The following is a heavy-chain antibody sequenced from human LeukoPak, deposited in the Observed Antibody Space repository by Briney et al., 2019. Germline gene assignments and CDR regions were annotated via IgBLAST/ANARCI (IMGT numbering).Heavy chain of an antibody. CDR3: ARTVSGDYYGMDV. D-gene: IGHD1-26*01. CDR1: GASISNSY. Sequence: SETLSLTCTVSGASISNSYWSWVRQPPGKGLEWIGYTSYSGSTNYNPSLKSRVTMSADTTTGQLSLRLISVTAADTAVYCCARTVSGDYYGMDVWGQGTTVTVSS. V-gene: IGHV4-59*08. CDR2: TSYSGST. J-gene: IGHJ6*02.